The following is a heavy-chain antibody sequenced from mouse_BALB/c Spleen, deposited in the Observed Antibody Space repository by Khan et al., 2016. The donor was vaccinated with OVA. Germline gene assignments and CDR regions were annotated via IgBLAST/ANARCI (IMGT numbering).Heavy chain of an antibody. V-gene: IGHV2-2*02. CDR3: ARNYDYDEGLAY. CDR1: GFSLTNYG. D-gene: IGHD2-4*01. CDR2: IWSGGST. J-gene: IGHJ3*01. Sequence: QVQLKQSGPGLVQPSQSLSITCTVSGFSLTNYGVHWVRQSPGKGLEWLGVIWSGGSTDYNAAFISRLNICKDNSKSQASFKMNSLQANDTAIYYCARNYDYDEGLAYWGQGTLVTVSA.